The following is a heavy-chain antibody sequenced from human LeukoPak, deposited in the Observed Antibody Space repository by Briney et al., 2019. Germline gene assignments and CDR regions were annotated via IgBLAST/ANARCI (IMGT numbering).Heavy chain of an antibody. J-gene: IGHJ4*02. CDR1: GGTFSSYA. D-gene: IGHD6-13*01. CDR2: IIPIFGTA. Sequence: GASVKVSCKASGGTFSSYAISWVRQAPGQGLEWMGRIIPIFGTANYAQKFQGRVTITTDESTSTAYMELSSLRSEDTAVYYCARGIAAAGTNPFDYWGQGTLVTVSS. CDR3: ARGIAAAGTNPFDY. V-gene: IGHV1-69*05.